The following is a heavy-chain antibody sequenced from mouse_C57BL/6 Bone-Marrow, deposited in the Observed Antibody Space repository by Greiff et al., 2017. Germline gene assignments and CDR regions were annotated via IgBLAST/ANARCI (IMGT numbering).Heavy chain of an antibody. V-gene: IGHV1-81*01. CDR3: ARRAGPRSWYFDV. D-gene: IGHD3-3*01. CDR1: GYTFTSYG. J-gene: IGHJ1*03. CDR2: IYPRSGNT. Sequence: QVQLQQSGAELARPGASVKLSCKASGYTFTSYGISWVKQRTGQGLEWIGEIYPRSGNTYYNEKFKGKATLTADKSSSTAYMELRSLTSEDSAVYFCARRAGPRSWYFDVWGTGTTVTVSS.